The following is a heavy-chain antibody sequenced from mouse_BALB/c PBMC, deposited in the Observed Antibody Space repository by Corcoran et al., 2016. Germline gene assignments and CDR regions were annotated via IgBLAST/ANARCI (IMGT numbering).Heavy chain of an antibody. D-gene: IGHD2-1*01. V-gene: IGHV1S135*01. CDR2: IDPFNGGT. CDR3: ARIIFEGYGNLYWYFDV. Sequence: EIQLQQSGPELMKPGASVKISCKASGYSFTSYYMHWVKQSHGKSLEWIGYIDPFNGGTSYNQKFKGKATLTVDKSSSTAYMHLSSLTSEDSAVYYCARIIFEGYGNLYWYFDVWGAGTTVTVSS. J-gene: IGHJ1*01. CDR1: GYSFTSYY.